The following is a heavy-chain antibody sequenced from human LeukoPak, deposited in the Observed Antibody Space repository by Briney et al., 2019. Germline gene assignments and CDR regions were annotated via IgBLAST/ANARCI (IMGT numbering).Heavy chain of an antibody. D-gene: IGHD6-19*01. CDR3: AGAVAGTHYYYYYYGMDV. J-gene: IGHJ6*02. V-gene: IGHV1-69*04. CDR2: IIPILGIA. Sequence: ASVKVSCKASGGTFSSYAISWVRQAPGQGLERMGRIIPILGIANYAQKFQGRVTITADKSTSTAYMELSSLRSEDTAVYYCAGAVAGTHYYYYYYGMDVWGQGTTVTVSS. CDR1: GGTFSSYA.